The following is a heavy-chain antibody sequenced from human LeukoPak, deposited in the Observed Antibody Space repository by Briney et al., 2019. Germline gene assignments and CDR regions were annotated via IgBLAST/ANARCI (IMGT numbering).Heavy chain of an antibody. CDR1: GGSISSYY. Sequence: SETLSLTCTVSGGSISSYYWSWIRQPPGKGLVWIGYIYYSGSTNYNPSLKSRVTISVDTSKNQFSLKLSSVTAADTAVYYCARGLPRDKWELHWGWDYWGQGTLVTVSS. D-gene: IGHD1-26*01. V-gene: IGHV4-59*01. J-gene: IGHJ4*02. CDR2: IYYSGST. CDR3: ARGLPRDKWELHWGWDY.